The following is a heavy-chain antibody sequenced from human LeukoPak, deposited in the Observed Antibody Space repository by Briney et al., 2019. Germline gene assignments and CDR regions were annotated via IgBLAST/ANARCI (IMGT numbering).Heavy chain of an antibody. CDR3: SRDGEFGYNDIDF. CDR2: ISQDGSEK. J-gene: IGHJ4*02. CDR1: GFTFRSYS. D-gene: IGHD1-1*01. Sequence: GGSLRLSCAASGFTFRSYSMHWVRQPPGRGLESVAVISQDGSEKYYAGSVRGRFTISRHNSENTLYLQMNSLRAEDTALYYCSRDGEFGYNDIDFWGQGTLVTVSS. V-gene: IGHV3-30-3*01.